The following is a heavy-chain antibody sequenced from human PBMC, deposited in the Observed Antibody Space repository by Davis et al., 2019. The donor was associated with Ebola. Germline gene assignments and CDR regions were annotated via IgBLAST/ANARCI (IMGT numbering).Heavy chain of an antibody. Sequence: GESLKISCKGSGYSSTSYWIAWVRQMPGKGLEWMGIIYPGESDTRYSPPFQGHVTFSVDRSTTTAYLQWNSLNASDTAMYYCARYRGAYDSTSYLVDWGQGTLVTVSS. J-gene: IGHJ4*02. CDR1: GYSSTSYW. V-gene: IGHV5-51*01. CDR3: ARYRGAYDSTSYLVD. CDR2: IYPGESDT. D-gene: IGHD3-22*01.